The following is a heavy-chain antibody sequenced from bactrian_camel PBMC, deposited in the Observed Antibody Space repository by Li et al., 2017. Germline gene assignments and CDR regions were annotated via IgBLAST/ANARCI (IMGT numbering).Heavy chain of an antibody. V-gene: IGHV3S53*01. CDR3: ATARGFRDPPRTRDFKS. CDR2: IFTTGNT. J-gene: IGHJ6*01. Sequence: HVQLVESGGGSVQAGGSLRLSCVGSGYIDSDYLMGWFRQAPGKQREGVAHIFTTGNTYYAASVEGRFTVSRDNANNTVYLQMDNLKPEDTSIYYCATARGFRDPPRTRDFKSWGQGTQVTVS. D-gene: IGHD1*01. CDR1: GYIDSDYL.